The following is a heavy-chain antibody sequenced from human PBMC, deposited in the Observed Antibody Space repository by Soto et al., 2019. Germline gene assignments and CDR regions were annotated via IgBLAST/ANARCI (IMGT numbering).Heavy chain of an antibody. V-gene: IGHV4-59*01. CDR2: IYYNGNT. D-gene: IGHD4-17*01. Sequence: SETLSLTCTVSGGSISSYYWSWIRQPPGKGLEWIGYIYYNGNTNYNPSLKSRVTTSVDTSNNQFSLNLSSVTAADTAVYYCARDYYGDYYFDRWGQGILVTVSS. CDR3: ARDYYGDYYFDR. J-gene: IGHJ5*02. CDR1: GGSISSYY.